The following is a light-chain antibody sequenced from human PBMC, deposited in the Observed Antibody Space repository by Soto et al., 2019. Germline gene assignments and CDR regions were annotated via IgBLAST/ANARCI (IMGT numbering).Light chain of an antibody. Sequence: EVVLPQSPGTLSLSPGERPTLSCRASQTFSGSFLAWYQQKPGQAPRLLIYGVSSRATGIPDRFSGSGSATDFTLTISRLEPEDFAVYYCQQYGSSSWTFGQGTKVDIK. CDR2: GVS. J-gene: IGKJ1*01. CDR1: QTFSGSF. CDR3: QQYGSSSWT. V-gene: IGKV3-20*01.